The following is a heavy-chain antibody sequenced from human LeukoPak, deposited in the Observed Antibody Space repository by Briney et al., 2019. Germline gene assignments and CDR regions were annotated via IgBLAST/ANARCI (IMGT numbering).Heavy chain of an antibody. CDR1: GYTFTSYY. Sequence: GASVKVSCKASGYTFTSYYMHWVRQAPGQGLEWMGIINPSGGSTSYAQKFQGRVTKTRDTSTSTVYMELSSLRSEDTAAYYCARVPRNYDSSGYSYKIPIFDYWGQGTLVTVSS. V-gene: IGHV1-46*01. CDR3: ARVPRNYDSSGYSYKIPIFDY. D-gene: IGHD3-22*01. CDR2: INPSGGST. J-gene: IGHJ4*02.